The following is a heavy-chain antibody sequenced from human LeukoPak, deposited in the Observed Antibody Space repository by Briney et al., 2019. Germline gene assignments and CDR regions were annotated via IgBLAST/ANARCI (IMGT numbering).Heavy chain of an antibody. CDR1: GFTFSSYA. Sequence: GGSLRLSCAASGFTFSSYAMTWVRQAPGKGLEWVSVVASSGARTYYADSVKGRFTISRDNSKNTLYLQMNSLRAEDTALYYCAKSGVVAASPIDYWGQGTLVTVSS. J-gene: IGHJ4*02. CDR2: VASSGART. V-gene: IGHV3-23*01. CDR3: AKSGVVAASPIDY. D-gene: IGHD5-12*01.